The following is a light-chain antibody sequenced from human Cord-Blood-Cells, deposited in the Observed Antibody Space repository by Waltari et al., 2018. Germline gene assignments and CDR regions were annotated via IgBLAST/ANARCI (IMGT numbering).Light chain of an antibody. V-gene: IGKV4-1*01. J-gene: IGKJ1*01. CDR2: WAS. CDR3: QQYYSTPWT. CDR1: PSVLYSSNNKNY. Sequence: DIVMTQSPDSLAASLGEMAPFHCKSTPSVLYSSNNKNYLAWYQQKPGQPPKLLIYWASTRESGVPDRFSGSGSGTDFTLTISSLQAEDVAVYYCQQYYSTPWTFGQGTKVEIK.